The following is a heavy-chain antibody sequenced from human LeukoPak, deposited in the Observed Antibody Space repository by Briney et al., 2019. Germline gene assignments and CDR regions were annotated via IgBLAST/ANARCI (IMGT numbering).Heavy chain of an antibody. CDR1: GYTFTSYG. J-gene: IGHJ4*02. CDR3: ARGGSYRSSWYWPYFDY. V-gene: IGHV1-18*01. CDR2: ISAYNGNT. D-gene: IGHD6-13*01. Sequence: GASVKVSCKASGYTFTSYGISWVRQAPGQGLEWMGWISAYNGNTNYAQKLQGRVTMTTDTSTSTAYMELRSLRSDDTAVYYCARGGSYRSSWYWPYFDYWGQGTLVTVSS.